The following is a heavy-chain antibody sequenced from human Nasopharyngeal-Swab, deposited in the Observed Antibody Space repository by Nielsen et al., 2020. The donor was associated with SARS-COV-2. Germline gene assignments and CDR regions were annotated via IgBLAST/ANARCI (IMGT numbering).Heavy chain of an antibody. Sequence: SETLSLTCTVSGGSLNSINYYWGWIRQPPGKGLEWTGSIYYSRSAYYNPSLKSRVTISVDTSKNQFSLKLSSVTAADTAVYYCARNEFRSGYYGTAEYYGLDVWGQGTTVTVSS. CDR3: ARNEFRSGYYGTAEYYGLDV. CDR1: GGSLNSINYY. J-gene: IGHJ6*02. V-gene: IGHV4-39*07. D-gene: IGHD3-3*01. CDR2: IYYSRSA.